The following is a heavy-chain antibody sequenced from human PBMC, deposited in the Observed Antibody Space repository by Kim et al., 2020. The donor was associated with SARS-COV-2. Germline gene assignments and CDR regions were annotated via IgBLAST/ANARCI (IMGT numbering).Heavy chain of an antibody. CDR3: ARHGAADTDAFDI. J-gene: IGHJ3*02. V-gene: IGHV5-51*01. Sequence: YSPSFQGQVTISADKSISTAYLQWSSLKASDTAMYYCARHGAADTDAFDIWGQGTMVTVSS. D-gene: IGHD4-17*01.